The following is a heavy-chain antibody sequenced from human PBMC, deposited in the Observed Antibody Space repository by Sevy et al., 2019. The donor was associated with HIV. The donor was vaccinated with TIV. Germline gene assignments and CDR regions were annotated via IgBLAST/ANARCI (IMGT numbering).Heavy chain of an antibody. Sequence: GGSLRLSCAASGFTFSSHDMHWVRQAPGKGLEWVALIWYDGSNENYIDSVKGRFTISRDNSKNTLYLQINSLRAEVTAVYYCARDGQKGYDMDVWGQGTTVTVSS. CDR2: IWYDGSNE. CDR1: GFTFSSHD. V-gene: IGHV3-33*01. J-gene: IGHJ6*02. CDR3: ARDGQKGYDMDV.